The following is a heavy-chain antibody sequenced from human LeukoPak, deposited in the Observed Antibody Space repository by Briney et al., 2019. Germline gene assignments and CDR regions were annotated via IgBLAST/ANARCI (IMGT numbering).Heavy chain of an antibody. J-gene: IGHJ6*02. CDR1: GFTFSSFG. D-gene: IGHD3-10*01. Sequence: PGGSLRLSCAASGFTFSSFGMNWVRQAPGKGLEWVAFMRYDGEVKDRADSVRGRFSISRDNSNNMLYLQMSSLRAEDTAVYYCVKDVRPYFYGSGSYYNRRNYFYGMDVWGQGTTVTVSS. CDR2: MRYDGEVK. CDR3: VKDVRPYFYGSGSYYNRRNYFYGMDV. V-gene: IGHV3-30*02.